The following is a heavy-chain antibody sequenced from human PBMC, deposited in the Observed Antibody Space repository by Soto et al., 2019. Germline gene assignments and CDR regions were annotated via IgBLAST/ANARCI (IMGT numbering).Heavy chain of an antibody. J-gene: IGHJ5*02. CDR1: GYTFTSYA. D-gene: IGHD3-10*01. V-gene: IGHV1-3*01. CDR3: ARDDAGYNWFDP. CDR2: INAGNGNT. Sequence: QVQLVQSGAEVKKPGASVKVSCKASGYTFTSYAMHWVRQAPGQRLEWMGWINAGNGNTKYSQKFQGRVTITRDTSASTAYMELSSLRSEDTAVHYCARDDAGYNWFDPWGQGTLVTVSS.